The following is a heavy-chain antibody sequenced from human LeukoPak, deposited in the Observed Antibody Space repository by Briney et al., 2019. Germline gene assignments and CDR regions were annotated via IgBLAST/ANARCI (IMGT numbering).Heavy chain of an antibody. CDR3: ARHAVEGKWLQFYYFNY. CDR1: SGSISSSSYYFSSSSYY. V-gene: IGHV4-39*01. Sequence: SETLSLTCTVSSGSISSSSYYFSSSSYYWGWIRQPPGKGLEWIGSLYYSGSTHYNPSLKSRVTFSVDTSKKQFSLKLTSVTAADTAVYYCARHAVEGKWLQFYYFNYWGQGSLVTVSS. D-gene: IGHD5-24*01. J-gene: IGHJ4*02. CDR2: LYYSGST.